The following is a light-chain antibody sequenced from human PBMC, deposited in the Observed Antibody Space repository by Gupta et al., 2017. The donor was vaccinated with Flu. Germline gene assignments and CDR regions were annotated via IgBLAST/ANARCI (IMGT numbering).Light chain of an antibody. V-gene: IGLV1-40*01. J-gene: IGLJ1*01. Sequence: VLTQPPSVSGAPGQRVTISCAGSRSNIGAAFHVHWYQQLPGTAPKLLIYENTNRPSGVPDRFSGSKSGPSASLAITGLQAEDEADYYCQCYDSSVMTYIFGTGTRVTVL. CDR2: ENT. CDR3: QCYDSSVMTYI. CDR1: RSNIGAAFH.